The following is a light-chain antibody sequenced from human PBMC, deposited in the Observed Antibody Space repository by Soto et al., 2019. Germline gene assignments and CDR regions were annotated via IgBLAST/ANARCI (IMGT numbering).Light chain of an antibody. V-gene: IGLV1-40*01. CDR2: DNT. CDR3: QSHDSSLGYLV. J-gene: IGLJ2*01. Sequence: QSVLTQPPSVSGAPGQRVTISCTGSSSNIGAGYEVHWYQQLPRAAPKLLIFDNTNRPSGVPDRFSASQSGSSASLAIAGLQGEDEADYYCQSHDSSLGYLVFGGGTKVTVL. CDR1: SSNIGAGYE.